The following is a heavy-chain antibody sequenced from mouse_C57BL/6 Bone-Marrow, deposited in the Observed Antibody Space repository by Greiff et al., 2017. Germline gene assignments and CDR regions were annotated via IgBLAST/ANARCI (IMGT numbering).Heavy chain of an antibody. Sequence: QVQLQQSGAGLARPGASVKLSCTASGYTFTSYGISWVKQRTGQGLEWIGEICPRSGNNYYNEKFKGKATLTADKSYSTAYMELRSLTSEDSSVYFCAIMVTGGFAYWGQGTLVTVSA. CDR2: ICPRSGNN. CDR1: GYTFTSYG. CDR3: AIMVTGGFAY. D-gene: IGHD2-2*01. J-gene: IGHJ3*01. V-gene: IGHV1-81*01.